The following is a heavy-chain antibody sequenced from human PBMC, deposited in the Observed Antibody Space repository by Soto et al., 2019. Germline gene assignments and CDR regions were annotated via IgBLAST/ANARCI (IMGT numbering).Heavy chain of an antibody. D-gene: IGHD2-15*01. Sequence: DVQLLESGGGLVQPGGSLGLSCAASGFTFSSYALSWVRQAPGKGLEWVSSISAGGGGTYYADSVKGRFAISRDNSKNTAXLQMSSLRAEDAAVYYCACEGKDGNGGKCRSWFDPWGQGTLVTVSS. CDR1: GFTFSSYA. CDR3: ACEGKDGNGGKCRSWFDP. J-gene: IGHJ5*02. CDR2: ISAGGGGT. V-gene: IGHV3-23*01.